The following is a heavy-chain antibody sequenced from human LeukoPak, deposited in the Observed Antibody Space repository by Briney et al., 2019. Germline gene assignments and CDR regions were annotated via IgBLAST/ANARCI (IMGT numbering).Heavy chain of an antibody. V-gene: IGHV3-23*01. Sequence: GGSLRLSCAASGFTFNTYAMSWVRQAPGKGLEWVSGISVSGGTTYYIDSAKGRFTISRDNSKNTLYLQMNSLRAEDTAVYYRAKGGNPDYWGQGTLVTVSS. D-gene: IGHD1-26*01. J-gene: IGHJ4*02. CDR2: ISVSGGTT. CDR1: GFTFNTYA. CDR3: AKGGNPDY.